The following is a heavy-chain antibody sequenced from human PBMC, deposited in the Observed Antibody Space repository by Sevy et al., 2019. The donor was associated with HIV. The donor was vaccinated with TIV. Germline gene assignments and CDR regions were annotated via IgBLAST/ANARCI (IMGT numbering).Heavy chain of an antibody. D-gene: IGHD6-6*01. CDR3: TTSRRIAARLSFDY. J-gene: IGHJ4*02. V-gene: IGHV3-49*03. CDR1: GFTFGDFA. Sequence: GGSLRLSCTTSGFTFGDFAMSWFRQAPGKGLEWVGFIRSKDYGGTTEYAASVKGRFTISRDDSKNTLYLQMNSLKTEDTAVYYCTTSRRIAARLSFDYWGQGTLVTVSS. CDR2: IRSKDYGGTT.